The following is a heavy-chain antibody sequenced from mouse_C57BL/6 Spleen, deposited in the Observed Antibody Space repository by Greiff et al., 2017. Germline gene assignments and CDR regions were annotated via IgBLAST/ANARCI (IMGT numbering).Heavy chain of an antibody. Sequence: VQGVESDAELVKPGASVKISCKVSGYTFTDHTIHWMKQRPEQGLEWIGYIYPRDGSTKYNEKFKGKATLTADKSSSTAYMQLNSLTSEDSAVYFCARAGYSNYGYAMDYWGQGTSVTVSS. CDR2: IYPRDGST. V-gene: IGHV1-78*01. D-gene: IGHD2-5*01. CDR3: ARAGYSNYGYAMDY. J-gene: IGHJ4*01. CDR1: GYTFTDHT.